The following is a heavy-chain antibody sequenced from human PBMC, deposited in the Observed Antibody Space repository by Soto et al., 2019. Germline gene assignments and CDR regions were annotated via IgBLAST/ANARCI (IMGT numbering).Heavy chain of an antibody. J-gene: IGHJ5*02. V-gene: IGHV1-69*06. CDR3: ARDKGYYDYVWGSYRYLYNWFDP. Sequence: SVKVSCKASGGTFSSYAISWVRQAAGQGLEWLGGIIPIFGTANYAQKFQGRVTITADKSTSTAYMELSSLRSEDTAVYYCARDKGYYDYVWGSYRYLYNWFDPWGQGTLVTVSS. CDR1: GGTFSSYA. D-gene: IGHD3-16*02. CDR2: IIPIFGTA.